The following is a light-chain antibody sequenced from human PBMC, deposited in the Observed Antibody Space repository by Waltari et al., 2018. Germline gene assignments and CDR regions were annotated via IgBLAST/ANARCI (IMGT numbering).Light chain of an antibody. V-gene: IGLV1-47*01. J-gene: IGLJ2*01. CDR3: AAWDDSRSVV. CDR1: SSNIGNKH. Sequence: QSLLTQSPSASGTPGQRASISCSGSSSNIGNKHVYWYQHFPGTAPRLLIYDTDRRPSGVPERFSASKSGTSASLAISGLRSEDEADYYCAAWDDSRSVVFGGGTRLTVL. CDR2: DTD.